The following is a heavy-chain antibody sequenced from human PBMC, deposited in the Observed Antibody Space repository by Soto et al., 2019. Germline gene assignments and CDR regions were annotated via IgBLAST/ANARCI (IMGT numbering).Heavy chain of an antibody. Sequence: QVQLQESGPGLVKPSETLSLTCTVSGGSISSYYWSWIRQPPGKGLEWIGYIYYSGSTNYNPSLKSRVTLSVDTSKNQFSLKLSSVTAADTAVYYCARTEGVPYYFDYWGQGTLVTVSS. V-gene: IGHV4-59*01. CDR1: GGSISSYY. CDR3: ARTEGVPYYFDY. D-gene: IGHD3-16*01. J-gene: IGHJ4*02. CDR2: IYYSGST.